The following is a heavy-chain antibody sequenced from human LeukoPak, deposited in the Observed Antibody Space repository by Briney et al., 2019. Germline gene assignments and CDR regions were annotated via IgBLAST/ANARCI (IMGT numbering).Heavy chain of an antibody. Sequence: SETLSLTCAVYGGSFSGYYWSWIRQPPGKGLEWIGEINHSGSTNYNPSLKSRVTISVDRSKNQFSLKLSSVTAADTAVYYCARFPADPTWAFDYWGQGTLVTVSS. CDR3: ARFPADPTWAFDY. V-gene: IGHV4-34*01. CDR1: GGSFSGYY. CDR2: INHSGST. D-gene: IGHD2-2*01. J-gene: IGHJ4*02.